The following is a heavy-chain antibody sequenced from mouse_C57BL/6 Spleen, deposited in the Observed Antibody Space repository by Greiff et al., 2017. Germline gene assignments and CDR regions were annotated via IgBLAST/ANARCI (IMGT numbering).Heavy chain of an antibody. V-gene: IGHV1-64*01. CDR3: AYSSSLDYYVMDY. D-gene: IGHD1-1*01. CDR1: GYTFTSYW. CDR2: IHPNSGST. J-gene: IGHJ4*01. Sequence: QVQLQQPGAELVKPGASVKLSCKASGYTFTSYWMHWVKQRPGQGLEWIGMIHPNSGSTNYNEKFKSKATLTVDTSSSTAYIELNSLTSEDSAVYYGAYSSSLDYYVMDYWGQGTSVTVSS.